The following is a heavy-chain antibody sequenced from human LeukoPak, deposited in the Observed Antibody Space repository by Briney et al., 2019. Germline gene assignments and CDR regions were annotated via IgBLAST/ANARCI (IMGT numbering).Heavy chain of an antibody. J-gene: IGHJ4*02. Sequence: ASVKVSCKASGYTFTSYGISWVRQAPGQGLEWMRWISAYNGNTNYAQKLQGRVTMTTDTSTSTAYMELRSLRSDDTAVYYCARVYGSGSVPYYFDYWGQGTLVTVSS. CDR2: ISAYNGNT. CDR1: GYTFTSYG. D-gene: IGHD3-10*01. CDR3: ARVYGSGSVPYYFDY. V-gene: IGHV1-18*01.